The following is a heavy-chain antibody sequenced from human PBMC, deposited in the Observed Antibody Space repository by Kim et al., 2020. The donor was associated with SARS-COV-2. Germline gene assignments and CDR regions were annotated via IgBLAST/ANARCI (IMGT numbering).Heavy chain of an antibody. Sequence: LKSRVTISVDASKNQFSLKLTSVTAADTALYYCARHVAYDSDSYYAYFDYWGQGTLVTVSS. D-gene: IGHD3-22*01. CDR3: ARHVAYDSDSYYAYFDY. V-gene: IGHV4-59*08. J-gene: IGHJ4*02.